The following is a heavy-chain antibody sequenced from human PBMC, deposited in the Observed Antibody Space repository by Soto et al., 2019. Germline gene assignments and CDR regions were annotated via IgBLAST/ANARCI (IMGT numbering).Heavy chain of an antibody. CDR1: GFTFSSYA. V-gene: IGHV3-30-3*01. J-gene: IGHJ4*02. CDR3: ARDTAMVRYQFDY. CDR2: ISYDGSNK. D-gene: IGHD5-18*01. Sequence: GGFLRLSCAASGFTFSSYAMHWVRQAPGKGLEWVAVISYDGSNKYYADSVKGRFTISRDNSKNTLYLQMNSLRAEDTAVYYCARDTAMVRYQFDYWGQGTLVTVSS.